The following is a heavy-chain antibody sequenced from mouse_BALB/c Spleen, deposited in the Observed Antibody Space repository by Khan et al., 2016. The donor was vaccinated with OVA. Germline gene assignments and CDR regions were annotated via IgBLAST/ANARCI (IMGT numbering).Heavy chain of an antibody. V-gene: IGHV5-17*02. Sequence: EVQLVESGGGLVQPGGSRKLSCVASGYTFSSFGMHWVRQAPAKGLEWVAYISGDSSTIYYKHTVKGRFTISRDNPKNTLFLQMTSLRSEDMAMYYCARSYFYGDYFDQWGQGTTLTVSS. D-gene: IGHD1-1*01. CDR2: ISGDSSTI. CDR1: GYTFSSFG. CDR3: ARSYFYGDYFDQ. J-gene: IGHJ2*01.